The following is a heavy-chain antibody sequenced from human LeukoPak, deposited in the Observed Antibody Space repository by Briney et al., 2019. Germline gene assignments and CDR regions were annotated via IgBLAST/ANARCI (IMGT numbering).Heavy chain of an antibody. CDR2: ISSSGSTI. V-gene: IGHV3-48*03. Sequence: PGGSLRLSCAASGFTFSSYEMNWVRQAPGRRLEWVSYISSSGSTIYYADSVKGRFTISRDNAKNSLYLQMNSLRAEDTAVYYCARRRDSGSLQHFDYWGQGTLVTVSS. D-gene: IGHD1-26*01. CDR3: ARRRDSGSLQHFDY. J-gene: IGHJ4*02. CDR1: GFTFSSYE.